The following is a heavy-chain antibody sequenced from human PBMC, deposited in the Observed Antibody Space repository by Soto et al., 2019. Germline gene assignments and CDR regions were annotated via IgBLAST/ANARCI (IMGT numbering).Heavy chain of an antibody. CDR2: SIPILGIT. V-gene: IGHV1-69*08. CDR3: ARDRTGSESYMSIVCAMDV. J-gene: IGHJ6*02. CDR1: GGTFSSYT. Sequence: QVQLVQSGAEVKKPGSSVKVSCEASGGTFSSYTVSWVRQAPGQGLEWVGRSIPILGITNYTQRFKGRVTXTXEXXARSAYTELSSRRSDDTAVYYCARDRTGSESYMSIVCAMDVWGQGTTVTVSS. D-gene: IGHD3-10*01.